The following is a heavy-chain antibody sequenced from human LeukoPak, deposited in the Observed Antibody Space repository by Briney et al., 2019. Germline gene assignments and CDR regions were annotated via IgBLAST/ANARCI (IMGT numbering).Heavy chain of an antibody. D-gene: IGHD2-15*01. J-gene: IGHJ4*02. V-gene: IGHV4-59*08. CDR3: ARRYCSGGSCYSGFDY. CDR1: GGSISSFY. Sequence: SETLSLTCTVSGGSISSFYCSWLRQPPGKGLEWSGYIYSSGSTNYNPSLKSRVTMSVDTSKNQFSLKLSSVTAADTAVYYCARRYCSGGSCYSGFDYWGQGTLVTVSS. CDR2: IYSSGST.